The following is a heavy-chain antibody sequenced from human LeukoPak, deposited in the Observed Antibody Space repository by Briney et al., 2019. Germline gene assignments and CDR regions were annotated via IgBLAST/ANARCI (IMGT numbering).Heavy chain of an antibody. CDR3: ARVVLLWFGDCYFDY. J-gene: IGHJ4*02. V-gene: IGHV4-34*01. Sequence: SETLSLTCAVYGGSFSGYYWSWIRQPPGKGLEWIGEINHSGSTNYNPSLKSRVTISVDTSKNHFSLKLSSVTAADTAVYYCARVVLLWFGDCYFDYWGQGTLVTVSS. CDR1: GGSFSGYY. CDR2: INHSGST. D-gene: IGHD3-10*01.